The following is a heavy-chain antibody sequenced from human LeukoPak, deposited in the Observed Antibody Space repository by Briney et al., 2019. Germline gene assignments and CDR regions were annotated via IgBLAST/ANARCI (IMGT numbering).Heavy chain of an antibody. Sequence: GGSLRLSCAASGFDFSSNWMHWVRHAPGQGLVWVSRIKGDGISTNYADSVKGRFTISRDIAKNTLYLQMNSLRAEDTAVYYCARDPAAYYFDYWGQGTLVTVSS. CDR1: GFDFSSNW. V-gene: IGHV3-74*01. J-gene: IGHJ4*02. CDR2: IKGDGIST. CDR3: ARDPAAYYFDY. D-gene: IGHD2-15*01.